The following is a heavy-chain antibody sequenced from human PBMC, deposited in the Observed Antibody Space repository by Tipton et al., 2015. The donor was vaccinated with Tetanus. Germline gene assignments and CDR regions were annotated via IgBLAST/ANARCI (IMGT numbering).Heavy chain of an antibody. CDR3: ARFGYVAIGGRYYYYGMDV. CDR2: IYPGDSDT. CDR1: GYSFTSYW. J-gene: IGHJ6*02. Sequence: QLVQSGAEVKKPGESLKISCKGSGYSFTSYWIGWVRQMPGKGLEWMGIIYPGDSDTRYSPSFQGQVTISADKSISTAYLQWSSLKASDPAMYYCARFGYVAIGGRYYYYGMDVWSQGTTVTVSS. V-gene: IGHV5-51*01. D-gene: IGHD2-15*01.